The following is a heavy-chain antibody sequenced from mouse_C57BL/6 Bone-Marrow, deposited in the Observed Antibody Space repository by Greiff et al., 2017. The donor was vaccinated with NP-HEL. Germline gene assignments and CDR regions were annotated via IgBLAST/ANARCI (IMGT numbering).Heavy chain of an antibody. CDR1: GYTFTSYW. CDR3: ARRGGNLDY. V-gene: IGHV1-50*01. Sequence: QVQLQQPGAELVKPGASVKLSCKASGYTFTSYWMQWVQQRPGQGLEWIGEIDPSDSYTNYNQKFKGKATLTVDTSSSTAYMQLSSLTSEDSAVYYCARRGGNLDYWGQGTTLTVSS. J-gene: IGHJ2*01. CDR2: IDPSDSYT. D-gene: IGHD2-1*01.